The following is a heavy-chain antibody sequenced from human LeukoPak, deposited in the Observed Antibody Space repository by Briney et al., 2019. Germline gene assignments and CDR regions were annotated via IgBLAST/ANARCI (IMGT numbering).Heavy chain of an antibody. V-gene: IGHV3-21*01. D-gene: IGHD4-17*01. CDR2: ISSSSNYI. J-gene: IGHJ3*02. CDR3: ARGPNGRTFDI. CDR1: GGTFTTYN. Sequence: PGGSLRLSCAASGGTFTTYNMNWVRQAPGKGLEWVSFISSSSNYIYYADSVKGRFTISRDNAEDSLYLQMNSLTAEDTAVYYCARGPNGRTFDIWGQGTMVTVSS.